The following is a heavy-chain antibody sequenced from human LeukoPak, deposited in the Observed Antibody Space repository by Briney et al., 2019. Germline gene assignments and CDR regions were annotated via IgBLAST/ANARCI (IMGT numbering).Heavy chain of an antibody. Sequence: GGSLRLSCAASGFTFSSYWMSWVRQAPGKGLEWVANIKQDGSEKYYVDSVKGRFTISRDNSKNTLYLQMNSLRAEDTAVYYCARDFGPVPSPPTLDYWGQGTLVTVSS. D-gene: IGHD3/OR15-3a*01. CDR3: ARDFGPVPSPPTLDY. CDR1: GFTFSSYW. J-gene: IGHJ4*02. V-gene: IGHV3-7*01. CDR2: IKQDGSEK.